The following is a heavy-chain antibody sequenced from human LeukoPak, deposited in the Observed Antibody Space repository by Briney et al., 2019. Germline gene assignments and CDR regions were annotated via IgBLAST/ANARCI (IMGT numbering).Heavy chain of an antibody. CDR2: IKSESDGGTT. V-gene: IGHV3-15*01. CDR3: TTFRSGTGSFDI. J-gene: IGHJ3*02. Sequence: GGSLRLSCAASGFTFSTFAMHWVRLSPGKGLEWVGRIKSESDGGTTDHAAPVKGRFTISRDDSKNTLYLQMNSLNTEAAAVYYCTTFRSGTGSFDIWGQGTLVTVSS. D-gene: IGHD3-10*01. CDR1: GFTFSTFA.